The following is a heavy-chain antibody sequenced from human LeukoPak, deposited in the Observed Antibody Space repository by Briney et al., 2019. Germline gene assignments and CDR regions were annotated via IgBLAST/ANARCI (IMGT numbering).Heavy chain of an antibody. V-gene: IGHV4-39*01. D-gene: IGHD3-9*01. CDR3: VRRYYDSLTGYSSDDY. Sequence: SETLSLTCAVYGGSFSGYYWGWIRQPPGKGLEWIGSIYYSGSTYYNPSLKSRVTISVDTSKNQFSLMLYSVTAADTAVYYCVRRYYDSLTGYSSDDYWGQGTLVTVSS. J-gene: IGHJ4*02. CDR1: GGSFSGYY. CDR2: IYYSGST.